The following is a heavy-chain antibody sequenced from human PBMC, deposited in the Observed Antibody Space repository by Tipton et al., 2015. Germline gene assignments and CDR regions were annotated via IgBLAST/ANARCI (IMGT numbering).Heavy chain of an antibody. CDR3: ARDVERRYGLDV. D-gene: IGHD1-1*01. CDR2: IYSSGST. J-gene: IGHJ6*02. CDR1: GGSISSGDYY. V-gene: IGHV4-31*03. Sequence: TLSLTCTVSGGSISSGDYYWYWIRQHPGKGLEWIGYIYSSGSTYYNPSLKSRVTISVDTSKNQFSLKMSSVNVADTAVYYCARDVERRYGLDVWGQGTTVIVSS.